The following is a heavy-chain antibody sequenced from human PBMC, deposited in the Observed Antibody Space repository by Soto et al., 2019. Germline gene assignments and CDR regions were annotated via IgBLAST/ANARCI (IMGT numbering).Heavy chain of an antibody. CDR2: MNTNSDDT. Sequence: ASVKVSCKTSGYTVTSYDINWVRQAPGQGLEWVGWMNTNSDDTRSAQKFRGRLTLTRDKSMRAVYMKLSNLRPDDTAVYYCAREWSAAGHFYGMDVWGKGTTVTVSS. CDR3: AREWSAAGHFYGMDV. CDR1: GYTVTSYD. J-gene: IGHJ6*04. V-gene: IGHV1-8*01. D-gene: IGHD6-13*01.